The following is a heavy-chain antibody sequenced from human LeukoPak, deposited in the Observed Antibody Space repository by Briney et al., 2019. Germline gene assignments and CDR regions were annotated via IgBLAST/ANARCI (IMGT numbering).Heavy chain of an antibody. CDR2: ISYDGSNK. D-gene: IGHD6-13*01. V-gene: IGHV3-30*04. J-gene: IGHJ4*02. CDR3: ARDPRRSSQTGYFDY. Sequence: PGRSLRLSCAASGFTFNNYAMHWVRQAPGKGLEWVAVISYDGSNKYYADSVKGRFTISRDNSKNTVYLQMNSLRAEDTAVYYCARDPRRSSQTGYFDYWGQGTLVTVSS. CDR1: GFTFNNYA.